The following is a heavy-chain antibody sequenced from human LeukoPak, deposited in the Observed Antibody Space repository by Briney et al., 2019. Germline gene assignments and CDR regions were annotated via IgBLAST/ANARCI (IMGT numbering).Heavy chain of an antibody. Sequence: GGSLRLSCAASGLTFSSYLMGWVRQAPGKGLEWVSSISVGGGSTYYADSVKGRFTVSRDDSRSTLYLRMSDLRADDTAVYYCVRAPSGLIKGSYDMWGQGTMVTVSS. J-gene: IGHJ3*02. D-gene: IGHD1-26*01. V-gene: IGHV3-23*01. CDR3: VRAPSGLIKGSYDM. CDR2: ISVGGGST. CDR1: GLTFSSYL.